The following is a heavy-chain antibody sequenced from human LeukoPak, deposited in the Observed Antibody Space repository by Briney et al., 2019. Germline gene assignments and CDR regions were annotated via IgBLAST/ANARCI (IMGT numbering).Heavy chain of an antibody. CDR2: ISGSGGST. J-gene: IGHJ4*03. CDR1: GFTFSSYA. D-gene: IGHD3-10*01. CDR3: AKGSMVGVLCCFDY. Sequence: GGSLRLSCAASGFTFSSYAMSWVRQAPGKGLEWVSAISGSGGSTYYADSVKGRFTISRDNSKNTLYLQMHSLRAEDTAVYYCAKGSMVGVLCCFDYWGQGTLVTVSS. V-gene: IGHV3-23*01.